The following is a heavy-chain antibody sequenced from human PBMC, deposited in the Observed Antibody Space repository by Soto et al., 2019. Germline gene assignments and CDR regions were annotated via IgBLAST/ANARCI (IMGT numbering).Heavy chain of an antibody. CDR3: ARYTTVTTPTNVAS. CDR2: LYSDGTT. V-gene: IGHV3-66*01. J-gene: IGHJ5*01. D-gene: IGHD4-4*01. Sequence: EVQLVESGGGLVQPGGSLRLSCAASGLTVSNSYMNWVRQAPGEGLEWVSILYSDGTTYYADSVKGRITISRDNSKHSLLLQRHSMRADDTSVYHCARYTTVTTPTNVASWRHGPLVLVSS. CDR1: GLTVSNSY.